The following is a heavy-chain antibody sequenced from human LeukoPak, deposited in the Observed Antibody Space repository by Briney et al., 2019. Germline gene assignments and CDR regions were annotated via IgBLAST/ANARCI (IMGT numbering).Heavy chain of an antibody. CDR3: ARGGQWFGEWDYFDY. CDR1: GYTFTSYG. D-gene: IGHD3-10*01. Sequence: ASVKVSCKASGYTFTSYGISWVRQAPGQGLEWMGWISAYNGNTNYAQKLQGRVAMTTDTSTSTAYMELRSLRSDDTAVYYCARGGQWFGEWDYFDYWGQGTLVTVSS. V-gene: IGHV1-18*01. J-gene: IGHJ4*02. CDR2: ISAYNGNT.